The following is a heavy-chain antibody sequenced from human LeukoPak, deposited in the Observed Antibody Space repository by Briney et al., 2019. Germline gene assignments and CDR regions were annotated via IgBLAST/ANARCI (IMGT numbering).Heavy chain of an antibody. J-gene: IGHJ4*02. V-gene: IGHV4-61*08. Sequence: PSETLSLTCTVSGGSISSGDYYWSWIRQPPGKGLEWIGYIYYSGSTNYNPSLKSRVTISADTSKNQFSLKLSSVTAADTAVYYCARAGARGYCTNGVCSYHPENFDYWGQGTLVTVSS. CDR3: ARAGARGYCTNGVCSYHPENFDY. CDR2: IYYSGST. CDR1: GGSISSGDYY. D-gene: IGHD2-8*01.